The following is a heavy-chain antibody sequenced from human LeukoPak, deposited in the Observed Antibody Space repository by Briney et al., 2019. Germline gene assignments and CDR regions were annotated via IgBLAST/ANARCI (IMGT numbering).Heavy chain of an antibody. V-gene: IGHV3-11*01. CDR2: ISSSGSTI. J-gene: IGHJ5*02. CDR3: AKDMAAGVNNPHPAS. CDR1: GFTFSDYY. D-gene: IGHD6-13*01. Sequence: PGGSLRLSCAASGFTFSDYYMSWIRQAPGKGLEWVSYISSSGSTIYYADSVKGRFTISRDNAMNTVYIEMNSLTVEDTAVYYCAKDMAAGVNNPHPASWGQGTLVTVSS.